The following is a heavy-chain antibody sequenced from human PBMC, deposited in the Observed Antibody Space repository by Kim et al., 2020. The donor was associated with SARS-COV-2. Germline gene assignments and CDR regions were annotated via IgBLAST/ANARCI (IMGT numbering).Heavy chain of an antibody. D-gene: IGHD2-2*01. CDR2: IDPSDSYT. CDR3: ARQENVPDAFYI. Sequence: GESLKISCKASGYIFTRYWISWVRQMPGKGLEWMGRIDPSDSYTIYRPSFEGHVTISADKSISTAYLQWSSLKASDIAIYYCARQENVPDAFYIWGQGTMVTVSS. J-gene: IGHJ3*02. V-gene: IGHV5-10-1*01. CDR1: GYIFTRYW.